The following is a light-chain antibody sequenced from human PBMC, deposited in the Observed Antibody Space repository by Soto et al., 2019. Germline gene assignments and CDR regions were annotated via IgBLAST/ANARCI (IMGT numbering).Light chain of an antibody. CDR2: DAS. CDR1: QSISSW. Sequence: DLQMTQSPSTLSSSVGDRVTITCRASQSISSWLAWYQQKPGKAPKLLIYDASSLESGVQSRFSGSGSGTEFTLTISSLQPDDFATYYCKQYNSYWACGQGTKVDIK. J-gene: IGKJ1*01. V-gene: IGKV1-5*01. CDR3: KQYNSYWA.